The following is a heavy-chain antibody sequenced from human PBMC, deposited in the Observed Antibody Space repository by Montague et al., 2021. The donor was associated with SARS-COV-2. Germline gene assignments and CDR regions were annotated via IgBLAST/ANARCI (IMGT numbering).Heavy chain of an antibody. D-gene: IGHD3-3*01. J-gene: IGHJ3*02. V-gene: IGHV4-39*01. CDR1: GGFVNSGSYS. Sequence: SETLSLTCTVSGGFVNSGSYSWDWIRQPPGKGLEWIGSTDYSGSTSYNRSLKSRVTISIDTSKNHFSLRVNSVTAADSAVYFCARRPGASYYVFWSGGFDIWGQGTMVTVS. CDR2: TDYSGST. CDR3: ARRPGASYYVFWSGGFDI.